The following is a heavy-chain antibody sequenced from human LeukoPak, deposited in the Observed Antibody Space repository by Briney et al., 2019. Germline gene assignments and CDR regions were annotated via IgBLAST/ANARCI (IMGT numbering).Heavy chain of an antibody. Sequence: GESLKISCKGSGYSFTSYWIGWVRQIPGKGLEWMGFIYPGDSDTRYSPSFQGQVTISADKSISTAYLQWSSLKASDTAMYYYARQRGVVPAAMVSWLPPSGAAAGTTPFDYWGQGTLVTVSS. CDR2: IYPGDSDT. CDR3: ARQRGVVPAAMVSWLPPSGAAAGTTPFDY. D-gene: IGHD2-2*01. J-gene: IGHJ4*02. CDR1: GYSFTSYW. V-gene: IGHV5-51*01.